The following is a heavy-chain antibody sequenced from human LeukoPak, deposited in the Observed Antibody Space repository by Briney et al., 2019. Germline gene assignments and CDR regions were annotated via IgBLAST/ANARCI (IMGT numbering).Heavy chain of an antibody. V-gene: IGHV3-53*01. D-gene: IGHD3-10*01. CDR2: LYSGDST. Sequence: GGSLRLSCAASGFSVGSNYMNWVRQAPGKGLEWVSILYSGDSTYYADSVKGRLIVPRDNSKNTLFLQMNALRVEDTAVYYCARVGDHYHWYLDVWGRGTLVTVSS. CDR1: GFSVGSNY. CDR3: ARVGDHYHWYLDV. J-gene: IGHJ2*01.